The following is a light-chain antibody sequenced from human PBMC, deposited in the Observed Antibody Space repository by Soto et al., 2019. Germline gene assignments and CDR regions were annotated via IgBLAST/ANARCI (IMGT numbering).Light chain of an antibody. CDR2: DAS. CDR3: QQYDNLPLT. CDR1: HDSSNY. V-gene: IGKV1-33*01. Sequence: DIQMTQSPSSLSASVGDRVTITCQASHDSSNYLNWYQQKPGKAPKLLIYDASNLEKGVPSRFSGSGSVTDFTFTISSLQTEDSATYYCQQYDNLPLTFGGGTTVEIK. J-gene: IGKJ4*01.